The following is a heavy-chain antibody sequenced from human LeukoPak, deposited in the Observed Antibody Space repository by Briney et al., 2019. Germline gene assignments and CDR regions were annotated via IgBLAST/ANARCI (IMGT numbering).Heavy chain of an antibody. CDR1: GGSISSYY. J-gene: IGHJ5*02. CDR2: IYYSGST. CDR3: ARLTVPLRFDP. V-gene: IGHV4-59*01. Sequence: PSETLSLTCTVSGGSISSYYWSRIRQPPGKGLEWIGYIYYSGSTNYNPSLKSRVTISVDTSKNQFSLKLNSVSAADTAVYYCARLTVPLRFDPWGQGTLVTVSS. D-gene: IGHD2-2*01.